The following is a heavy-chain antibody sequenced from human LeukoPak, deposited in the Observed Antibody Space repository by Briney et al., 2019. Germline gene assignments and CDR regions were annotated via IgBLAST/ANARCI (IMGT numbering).Heavy chain of an antibody. V-gene: IGHV3-23*01. CDR3: AKEAYSGSYYLYYFDY. CDR2: ISGSGGST. Sequence: GGSLRLSCAASGFTFSSYWMSWVRQAPGKGLEWVSAISGSGGSTYYADSVKGRFTISRDNSKNTLYLQMNSLRAEDTAVYYCAKEAYSGSYYLYYFDYWGQGTLVTVSS. CDR1: GFTFSSYW. J-gene: IGHJ4*02. D-gene: IGHD1-26*01.